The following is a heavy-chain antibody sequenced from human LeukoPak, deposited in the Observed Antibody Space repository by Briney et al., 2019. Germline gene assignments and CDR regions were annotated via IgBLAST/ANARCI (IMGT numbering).Heavy chain of an antibody. CDR2: ISGSAGST. Sequence: GGSLRLSCAASGFTFSTYAMSWVRQAPGRGLEWVSDISGSAGSTYYADSVKGRFTISRDNSKNTLYLLMNSLIAEDSAVYYCAKGGYSFGYSDYWGQGTLVTVSS. J-gene: IGHJ4*02. V-gene: IGHV3-23*01. D-gene: IGHD5-18*01. CDR3: AKGGYSFGYSDY. CDR1: GFTFSTYA.